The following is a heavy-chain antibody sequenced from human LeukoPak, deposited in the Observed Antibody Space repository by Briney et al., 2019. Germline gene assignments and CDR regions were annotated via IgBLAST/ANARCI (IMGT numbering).Heavy chain of an antibody. CDR2: ISSSGDGI. Sequence: GGSLRLSCAASGLTFSNYAMSWVRQAPGKGLEWVSYISSSGDGIYYADSVKGRFTISRDNAKNSLYLQMNSLRAEDTAVYYCARSTHPLEYWGQGTLVTVSS. J-gene: IGHJ4*02. V-gene: IGHV3-48*04. CDR1: GLTFSNYA. CDR3: ARSTHPLEY.